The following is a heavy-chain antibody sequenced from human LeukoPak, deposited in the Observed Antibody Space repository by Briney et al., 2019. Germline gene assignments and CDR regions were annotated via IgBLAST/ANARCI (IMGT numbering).Heavy chain of an antibody. J-gene: IGHJ6*03. D-gene: IGHD6-13*01. CDR2: MNPNSGNT. CDR3: ARNSLAAAAYYVDV. V-gene: IGHV1-8*03. Sequence: ASVKVSCKASGYTFTSYDINWVRQATGQGLEWMGWMNPNSGNTGYAQKFQGRVTITRNTSISTAYMELSSLRSEDTAVYYCARNSLAAAAYYVDVWGKGATVTVSS. CDR1: GYTFTSYD.